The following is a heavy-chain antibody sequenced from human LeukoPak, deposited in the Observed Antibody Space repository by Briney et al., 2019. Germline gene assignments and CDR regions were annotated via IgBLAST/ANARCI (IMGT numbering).Heavy chain of an antibody. V-gene: IGHV1-69*06. CDR2: IIPIFGTA. D-gene: IGHD3-22*01. J-gene: IGHJ3*02. CDR1: GGNFSSYA. CDR3: ARDPPSKYFYDRGGYFSGPDAFDI. Sequence: SVKVSCKASGGNFSSYAISWVRQAPGQGLEWMGGIIPIFGTANYGQKFQGRVTITADKSTSTAYMELSSLRSEDTAMYYCARDPPSKYFYDRGGYFSGPDAFDIWGQGTMVTVSS.